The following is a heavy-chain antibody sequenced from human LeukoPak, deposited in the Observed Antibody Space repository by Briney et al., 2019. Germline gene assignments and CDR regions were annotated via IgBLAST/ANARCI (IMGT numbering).Heavy chain of an antibody. V-gene: IGHV4-59*08. CDR3: AGHHPRNTVDF. CDR1: GGSISSYY. Sequence: SETLSLTCTVSGGSISSYYWSWIRQPPGKGLEWIGYIYYSGSINYNPSLKSRVTISLDTSKNQFSLKLSSVTAADTAVYYCAGHHPRNTVDFWGQGTLVTVSS. D-gene: IGHD2/OR15-2a*01. CDR2: IYYSGSI. J-gene: IGHJ4*02.